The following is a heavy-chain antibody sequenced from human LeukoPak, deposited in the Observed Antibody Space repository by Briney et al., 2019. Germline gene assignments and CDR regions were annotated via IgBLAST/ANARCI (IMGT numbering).Heavy chain of an antibody. J-gene: IGHJ4*02. CDR1: GFTFDDYA. CDR2: ISWNSGSI. D-gene: IGHD2-21*02. CDR3: AKASKGVVVTAILYYFDY. Sequence: GGSLRLSCAASGFTFDDYAMHWVRQAPGKGLEWVSGISWNSGSIGYADSVKGRFTISRDNAKNSLYLQMNSLRAEDTALYYCAKASKGVVVTAILYYFDYWGQGTLVTVSS. V-gene: IGHV3-9*01.